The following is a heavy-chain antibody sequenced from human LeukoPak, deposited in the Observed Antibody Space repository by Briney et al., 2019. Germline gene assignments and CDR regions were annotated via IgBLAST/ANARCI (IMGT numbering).Heavy chain of an antibody. J-gene: IGHJ4*02. CDR2: IYTSGST. CDR3: ARETVVTIPNFDY. Sequence: SETLSLTCTVSGGSISSGSYYWSWIRQPAGKGLEWIGRIYTSGSTNYNPSLKSRVTISVDTSKNQFSLKLSSVTAADTAVYYCARETVVTIPNFDYWGQGTLVTVSS. V-gene: IGHV4-61*02. D-gene: IGHD3-22*01. CDR1: GGSISSGSYY.